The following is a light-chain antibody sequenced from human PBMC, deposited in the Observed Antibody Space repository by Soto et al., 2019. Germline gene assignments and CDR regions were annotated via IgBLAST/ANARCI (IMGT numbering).Light chain of an antibody. J-gene: IGKJ1*01. CDR1: QSISSW. V-gene: IGKV1-5*01. CDR2: DAS. Sequence: DIQMTQSPSTLSSSVGDRVTITCRASQSISSWLAWYQQKPGKAPKLLIYDASSLESGVPSRFSGSGSGTEFTLTISSLQPDDFATYYCQQTSAFPRTFGQGTKV. CDR3: QQTSAFPRT.